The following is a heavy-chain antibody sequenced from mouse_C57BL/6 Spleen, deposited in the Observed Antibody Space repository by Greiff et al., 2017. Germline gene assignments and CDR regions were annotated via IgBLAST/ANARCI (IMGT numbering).Heavy chain of an antibody. CDR3: TYLYYFDY. CDR1: GFNIKDDY. J-gene: IGHJ2*01. Sequence: DVQLQESGAELVRPGASVKLSCTASGFNIKDDYMHWVKQRPEQGLEWIGWIDPENGDTEYASKFQGKATITADTSSNTAYLQLSSLTSEDTAVYYCTYLYYFDYWGQGTTLTVSS. V-gene: IGHV14-4*01. CDR2: IDPENGDT.